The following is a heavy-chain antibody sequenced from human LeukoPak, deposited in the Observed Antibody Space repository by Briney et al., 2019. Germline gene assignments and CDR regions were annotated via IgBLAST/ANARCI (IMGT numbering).Heavy chain of an antibody. CDR2: ISSSSSYI. V-gene: IGHV3-21*01. CDR1: GFTFSSYS. Sequence: GGSLRLSCAASGFTFSSYSMNWVRQAPGKGLEWVSSISSSSSYIYYADSVKGRFTISRDNAKNLLYLQMNSLRAEDTAVYYCARDARRFGEPRLFDPWAREPWSPSPQ. J-gene: IGHJ5*02. CDR3: ARDARRFGEPRLFDP. D-gene: IGHD3-10*01.